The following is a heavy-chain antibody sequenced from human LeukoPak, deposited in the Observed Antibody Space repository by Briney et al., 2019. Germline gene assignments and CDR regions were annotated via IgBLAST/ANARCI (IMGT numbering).Heavy chain of an antibody. V-gene: IGHV3-23*01. CDR2: ISARGTST. CDR1: GFIFSSYA. Sequence: GGSLRLSCAASGFIFSSYAMSWVRQAPGMGLESVSAISARGTSTYYADSVKGRFTISRDNSRNTVYLQMNSLRAEDTAVYYCARDSTSYDFWSGYWEANYYYYGMDVWGQGTTVTVSS. J-gene: IGHJ6*02. CDR3: ARDSTSYDFWSGYWEANYYYYGMDV. D-gene: IGHD3-3*01.